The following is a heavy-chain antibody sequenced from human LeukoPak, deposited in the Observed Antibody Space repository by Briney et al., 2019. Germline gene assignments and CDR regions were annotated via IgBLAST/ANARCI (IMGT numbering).Heavy chain of an antibody. CDR3: ARLRRGSPSYYGMDV. Sequence: GESLKISCKVSGYTFTGYWIGWVRRMPGKGLEWMGIIYPGDSDTRYSPSFQGQVTISADRSINTAYLQWSSLKASDTAIYYCARLRRGSPSYYGMDVWRQGTTVTV. CDR2: IYPGDSDT. CDR1: GYTFTGYW. V-gene: IGHV5-51*01. D-gene: IGHD3-16*01. J-gene: IGHJ6*02.